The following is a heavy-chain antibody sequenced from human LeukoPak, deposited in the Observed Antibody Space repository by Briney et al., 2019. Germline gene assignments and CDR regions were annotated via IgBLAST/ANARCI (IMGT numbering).Heavy chain of an antibody. V-gene: IGHV3-53*01. J-gene: IGHJ6*02. D-gene: IGHD3-22*01. Sequence: GGSLRLSCAASGFTVSSNYMSWVRQAPGKGLEWVSVIYSGGSTYYADSVKGRFTISRDNSKNTLYLQMNSLRAEDTAVYYCARDYEDSSGYYNYYGMDVWGQGTTVTVSS. CDR2: IYSGGST. CDR3: ARDYEDSSGYYNYYGMDV. CDR1: GFTVSSNY.